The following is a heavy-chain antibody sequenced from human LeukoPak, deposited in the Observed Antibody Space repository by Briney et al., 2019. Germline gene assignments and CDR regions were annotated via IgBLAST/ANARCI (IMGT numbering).Heavy chain of an antibody. D-gene: IGHD1-1*01. Sequence: PGGSLRLSCTGSGFMFDDYALTWVRQAPGKGLEWISFIRSKGYGGTTDYAASVKGRFTIPRDDSKGVLYLQMNSLKTDDTAVYFCTGNRGGQLPFDYWGRGTQVTVSS. CDR2: IRSKGYGGTT. CDR1: GFMFDDYA. CDR3: TGNRGGQLPFDY. J-gene: IGHJ4*02. V-gene: IGHV3-49*04.